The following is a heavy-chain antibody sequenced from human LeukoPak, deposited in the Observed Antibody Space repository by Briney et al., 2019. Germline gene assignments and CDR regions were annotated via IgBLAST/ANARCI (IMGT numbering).Heavy chain of an antibody. CDR3: AREGRIAAAGYFDY. Sequence: ASVKVSCKASGYTFTSYDINWVRQATGQGLEWMGWISAYNGNTNYAQKLQGRVTMTTDTSTSTAYMELRSLRSDDTAVYYCAREGRIAAAGYFDYWGQGTLVTVSS. CDR1: GYTFTSYD. J-gene: IGHJ4*02. V-gene: IGHV1-18*01. D-gene: IGHD6-13*01. CDR2: ISAYNGNT.